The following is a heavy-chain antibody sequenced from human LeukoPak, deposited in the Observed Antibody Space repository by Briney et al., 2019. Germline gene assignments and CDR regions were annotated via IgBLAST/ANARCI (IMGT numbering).Heavy chain of an antibody. V-gene: IGHV3-21*06. CDR2: ISSSSSYI. CDR1: GFTFSTYA. CDR3: ARDVKGRWELLGSHDY. J-gene: IGHJ4*02. Sequence: GGSLRLSCAASGFTFSTYAMSWVRQIPGKGLEWVSSISSSSSYIYYADSVKGRFTISRDNAKNSLYLQMNSLRVEDTAVYYCARDVKGRWELLGSHDYWGQGTLVTASS. D-gene: IGHD1-26*01.